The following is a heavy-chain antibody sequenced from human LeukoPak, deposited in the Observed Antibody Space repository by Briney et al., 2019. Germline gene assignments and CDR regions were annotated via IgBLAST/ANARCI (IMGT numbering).Heavy chain of an antibody. D-gene: IGHD1-26*01. V-gene: IGHV3-66*02. Sequence: GGSLRLSCAASGFTVNSNYMSWVRQAPGKGLEWVSVIYSGGSTYYADSVKGRFTISRDNSKNTLYLQMNSLRAEDTAVYYCARVRSGGSYYIFDYWGQGTLVTVSS. CDR2: IYSGGST. CDR1: GFTVNSNY. CDR3: ARVRSGGSYYIFDY. J-gene: IGHJ4*02.